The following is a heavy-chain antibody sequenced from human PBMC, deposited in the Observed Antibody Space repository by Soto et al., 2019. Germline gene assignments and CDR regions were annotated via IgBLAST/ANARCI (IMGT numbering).Heavy chain of an antibody. CDR1: GFTFSSYA. CDR2: ISGGGGTT. Sequence: EVQLLESGGGLVQPGGSLRLSCAASGFTFSSYAMSWVRQAPGKGLEWVSTISGGGGTTYYADSVKGRFTISRDNSKNTLYLQMNSLRAEDTAVYYCGKGRYSSDWNYFDYWGQGTLVTVSS. D-gene: IGHD6-19*01. J-gene: IGHJ4*02. CDR3: GKGRYSSDWNYFDY. V-gene: IGHV3-23*01.